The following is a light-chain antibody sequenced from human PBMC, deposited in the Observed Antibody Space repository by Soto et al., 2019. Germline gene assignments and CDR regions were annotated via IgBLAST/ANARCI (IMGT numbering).Light chain of an antibody. CDR2: GAS. V-gene: IGKV3-15*01. CDR1: QSVSSN. Sequence: IMLNKSPFSVSLYPGARATLSCRASQSVSSNLAWYQQKPGQAPRLLIYGASTRATGIPARFSGSGSGTEFTLTISSLQSEDFAVYYCQQYNNWPWTFGQGTKVDIK. J-gene: IGKJ1*01. CDR3: QQYNNWPWT.